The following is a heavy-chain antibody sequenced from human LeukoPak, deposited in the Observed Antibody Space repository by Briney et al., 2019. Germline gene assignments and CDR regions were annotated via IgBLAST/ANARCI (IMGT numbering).Heavy chain of an antibody. J-gene: IGHJ6*02. CDR2: MNPNSDKT. Sequence: ASVKVSCKAFGYTFTRYDINWVRQATRQGLEWMGGMNPNSDKTGYAQKFQGRVTMTKNNSITTAYMELSSLRSEDTAVYYCARRNTRYYFGMEVWGQGTTVTVSS. CDR3: ARRNTRYYFGMEV. V-gene: IGHV1-8*01. D-gene: IGHD2-2*01. CDR1: GYTFTRYD.